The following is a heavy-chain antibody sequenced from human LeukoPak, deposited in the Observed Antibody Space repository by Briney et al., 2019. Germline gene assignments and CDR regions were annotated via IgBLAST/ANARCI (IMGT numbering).Heavy chain of an antibody. V-gene: IGHV1-2*02. D-gene: IGHD3-16*01. CDR3: ARATSFDY. J-gene: IGHJ4*02. CDR1: GYTFTGYY. CDR2: INPNSGVT. Sequence: ASVKLSCKTSGYTFTGYYIHWVRQAPGQGLEWMGWINPNSGVTKYAQKFQDRVTMTRDTSISIVYMELSSLRSDDTAVYYCARATSFDYWGQGTLVTVSS.